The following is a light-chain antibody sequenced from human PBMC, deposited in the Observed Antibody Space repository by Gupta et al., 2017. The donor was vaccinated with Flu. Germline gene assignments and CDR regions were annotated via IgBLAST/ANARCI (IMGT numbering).Light chain of an antibody. Sequence: SSLLTQPSSLSVAPWQAASITCGGDNIERKSVHWYQQKPGQAPVVVLYDDAHRPSGIPERFSGSNSANSATLTITRVESGDEADYYCQVWDSDSDHWLFGGGTKLTV. J-gene: IGLJ3*02. CDR2: DDA. CDR3: QVWDSDSDHWL. V-gene: IGLV3-21*02. CDR1: NIERKS.